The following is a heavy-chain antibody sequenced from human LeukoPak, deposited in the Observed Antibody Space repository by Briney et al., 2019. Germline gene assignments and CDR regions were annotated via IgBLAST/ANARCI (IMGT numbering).Heavy chain of an antibody. Sequence: ASVKVSCKASGYTFTGYYMHWVRQAPGQGLEWMGWINPNSGGTNYAQKFQGRVTMTRDTSISTAYMELSRLRSDDTAVYYCARVAYYDFWSGYQNWFDPWGQGTLVTVSS. CDR3: ARVAYYDFWSGYQNWFDP. V-gene: IGHV1-2*02. CDR2: INPNSGGT. D-gene: IGHD3-3*01. CDR1: GYTFTGYY. J-gene: IGHJ5*02.